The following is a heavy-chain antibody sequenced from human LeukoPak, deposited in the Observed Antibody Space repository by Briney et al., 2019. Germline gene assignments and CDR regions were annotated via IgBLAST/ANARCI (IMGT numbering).Heavy chain of an antibody. J-gene: IGHJ3*02. CDR2: IYYGGST. V-gene: IGHV4-59*08. CDR3: AAIYCSSTSCYFSAFDI. Sequence: PSETLSLTCTVSGGSISSYYWSWIRQPPGKGLEWIGYIYYGGSTNYNPSLKSRVTISVDTSKNQFSLKLSSVTAADTAVYYCAAIYCSSTSCYFSAFDIWGQGTMVTVSS. D-gene: IGHD2-2*01. CDR1: GGSISSYY.